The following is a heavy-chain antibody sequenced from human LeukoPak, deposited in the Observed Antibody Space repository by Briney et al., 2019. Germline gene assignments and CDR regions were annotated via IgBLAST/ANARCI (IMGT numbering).Heavy chain of an antibody. D-gene: IGHD2-15*01. V-gene: IGHV4-39*07. Sequence: SETLSLTCTVSGGSISSSSYYWDWIRQPPGKGLEWIGSIYYSGSTYYNPSLKSRVTISVDTSKNQFSLKLSSVTAADTAVYYCVVVAATRYYFDYWGQGTLVTVSS. CDR1: GGSISSSSYY. CDR2: IYYSGST. CDR3: VVVAATRYYFDY. J-gene: IGHJ4*02.